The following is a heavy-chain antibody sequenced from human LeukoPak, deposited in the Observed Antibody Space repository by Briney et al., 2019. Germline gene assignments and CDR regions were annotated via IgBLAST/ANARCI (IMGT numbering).Heavy chain of an antibody. CDR2: INHSGST. CDR1: GGSFSGYY. Sequence: SETLSLTCAVYGGSFSGYYWSWIRQPPGKGLEWIGEINHSGSTNYNPSLKSRVTISVDTSKNQFSLKLSSVTAADTAVYYCARGNLKTRLKSRVSSGPHAFDIWGQGTMVTVSS. D-gene: IGHD3-3*01. V-gene: IGHV4-34*01. CDR3: ARGNLKTRLKSRVSSGPHAFDI. J-gene: IGHJ3*02.